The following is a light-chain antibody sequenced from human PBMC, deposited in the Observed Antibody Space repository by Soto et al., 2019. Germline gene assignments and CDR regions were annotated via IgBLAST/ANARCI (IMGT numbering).Light chain of an antibody. CDR2: RNY. Sequence: QSVLTQPPSASETPGQRVTISCSGSSSNIGSNHVYWYQHLPGTAPKLLIYRNYLRPSGVPDRFSASKSATSASLAISGLRSDDEAEYYCGAWDDSLSGWVFDGGTKLTVL. CDR1: SSNIGSNH. V-gene: IGLV1-47*01. J-gene: IGLJ3*02. CDR3: GAWDDSLSGWV.